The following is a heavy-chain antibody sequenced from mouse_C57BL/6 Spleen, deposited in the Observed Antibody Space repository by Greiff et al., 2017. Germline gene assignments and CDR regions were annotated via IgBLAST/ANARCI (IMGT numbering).Heavy chain of an antibody. V-gene: IGHV1-42*01. J-gene: IGHJ4*01. CDR1: GYSFTGYY. D-gene: IGHD1-1*01. Sequence: EVQLQQSGPELVKPGASVKISCKASGYSFTGYYMNWVKQSPEKSLEWIGEINPSTGGTTYNQKFKAKATLTVDKSSSTAYMQLKSLTSEDSAVYDCASTTVVAYYYAMDYWGQGTSVTVSS. CDR2: INPSTGGT. CDR3: ASTTVVAYYYAMDY.